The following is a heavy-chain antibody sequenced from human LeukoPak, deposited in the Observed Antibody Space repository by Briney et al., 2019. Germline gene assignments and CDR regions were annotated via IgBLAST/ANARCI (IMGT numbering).Heavy chain of an antibody. Sequence: GGSLRLSCAASRFMFSRFGMHWVRQAPGKGLEWVAYIRYDGSNKHHADSVKGRFTISRDNSRNTVYLQMNSLRAEDTAVYYCAKALIWSCSHARDYYYYMDVWGKGTTVTVSS. CDR2: IRYDGSNK. CDR3: AKALIWSCSHARDYYYYMDV. CDR1: RFMFSRFG. V-gene: IGHV3-30*02. D-gene: IGHD3-3*01. J-gene: IGHJ6*03.